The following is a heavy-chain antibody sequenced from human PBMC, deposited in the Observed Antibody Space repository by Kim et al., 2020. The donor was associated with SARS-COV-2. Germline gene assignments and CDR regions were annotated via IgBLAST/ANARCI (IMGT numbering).Heavy chain of an antibody. D-gene: IGHD6-19*01. CDR3: ARDKDSYSSGWSGQDVWYYYYGMDV. V-gene: IGHV3-33*05. CDR1: GFTFSSYG. CDR2: ISYDGSNK. Sequence: GGSLRLSCAASGFTFSSYGMHWVRQAPGKGLEWVAVISYDGSNKYYADSVKGRFTISRDNSKNTLYLQMNSLRAEDTAVYYCARDKDSYSSGWSGQDVWYYYYGMDVWGQGTTVTVSS. J-gene: IGHJ6*02.